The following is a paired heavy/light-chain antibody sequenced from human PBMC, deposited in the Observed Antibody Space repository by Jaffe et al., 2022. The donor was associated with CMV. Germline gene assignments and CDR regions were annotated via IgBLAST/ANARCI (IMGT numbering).Light chain of an antibody. CDR3: QQYTDLFS. Sequence: DIQMTQSPSYLSASVGDRVTITCQASQDISNYLSWYQQKPGKAPKVLIYDASKLETGVPSRFSGSGSGTDFSFTISSLQPEDFATYYCQQYTDLFSFGPGTKVDLK. J-gene: IGKJ3*01. CDR1: QDISNY. V-gene: IGKV1-33*01. CDR2: DAS.
Heavy chain of an antibody. J-gene: IGHJ4*02. CDR1: GDSLNSFY. CDR2: IFYSGST. CDR3: ARYNWSDGRFDF. Sequence: QVHLQESGPGLVKPSETLSLTCSVSGDSLNSFYWSWIRQPPGKGLEWIGYIFYSGSTDYNPSLKSRVAISIDTSMNQFSLRLTSVTAADTAVYFCARYNWSDGRFDFWGQGILVTVSS. V-gene: IGHV4-59*01. D-gene: IGHD1-20*01.